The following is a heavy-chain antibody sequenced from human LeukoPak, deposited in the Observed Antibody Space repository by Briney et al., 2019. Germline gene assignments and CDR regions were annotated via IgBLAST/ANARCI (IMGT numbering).Heavy chain of an antibody. CDR1: GFTFSSYG. CDR3: TRDPPNWELLRLAPDAFDI. V-gene: IGHV3-30*02. Sequence: GGSLRLSCAASGFTFSSYGMHWVRQAPGRGLEWVALIRYDGSHKYYADSVQGRFTISRDNSNNALYLQMNSLKTEDTAVYYCTRDPPNWELLRLAPDAFDIWGQGTMVTVSS. D-gene: IGHD1-26*01. CDR2: IRYDGSHK. J-gene: IGHJ3*02.